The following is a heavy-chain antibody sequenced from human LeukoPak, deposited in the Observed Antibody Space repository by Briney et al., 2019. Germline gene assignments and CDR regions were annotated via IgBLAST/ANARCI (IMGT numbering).Heavy chain of an antibody. J-gene: IGHJ3*02. Sequence: GGSLRLSCAASGFTFSSYSMNWVRQAPGKGLEWVSYISSSSSTIYYADSVKGRFTISRDNAKNSLYLQMNSLRAEDTAVYYCARDGPGIVGATLAFDIWGQGTMVTVSS. D-gene: IGHD1-26*01. CDR3: ARDGPGIVGATLAFDI. CDR1: GFTFSSYS. V-gene: IGHV3-48*01. CDR2: ISSSSSTI.